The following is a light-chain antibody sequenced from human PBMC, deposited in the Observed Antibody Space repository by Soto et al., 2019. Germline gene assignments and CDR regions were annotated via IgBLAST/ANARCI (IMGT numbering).Light chain of an antibody. CDR2: DTS. Sequence: EIVVNLSPGALSLSAGERATLSCRASQSVSSSYLVWYQQKPGQAPRLLIYDTSSRATGIPDRFSGSGSGTDFTLTISSLQSEDIALYYCQQYAILPSTFSEGTKVDI. CDR1: QSVSSSY. CDR3: QQYAILPST. V-gene: IGKV3-20*01. J-gene: IGKJ4*02.